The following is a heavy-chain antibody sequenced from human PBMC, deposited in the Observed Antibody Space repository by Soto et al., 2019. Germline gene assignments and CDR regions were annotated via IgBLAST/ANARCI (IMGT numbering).Heavy chain of an antibody. CDR3: ARTSTGVTFLFDY. D-gene: IGHD2-8*01. Sequence: QVQLQESGPGLVKPSGTLSLTCTVSGVSISRYYWSWIRQPPGKGLEWIGYIYHGGLTNYNPSLKRRLTISEDTSKNQFSLNLSSVTAADTAVYYCARTSTGVTFLFDYWGQGTLVTVSS. J-gene: IGHJ4*02. CDR1: GVSISRYY. V-gene: IGHV4-59*01. CDR2: IYHGGLT.